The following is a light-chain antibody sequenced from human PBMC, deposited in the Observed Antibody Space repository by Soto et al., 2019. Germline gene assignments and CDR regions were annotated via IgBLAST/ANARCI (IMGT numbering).Light chain of an antibody. V-gene: IGKV3D-15*01. CDR1: QSAYKN. J-gene: IGKJ2*01. CDR3: QQYNDWPPEYT. CDR2: GAS. Sequence: ERVMTQSPATLSVSPGETATLSCRASQSAYKNLAWYQQKPGQAPRLLIYGASTRVPGIPARFSGSGSGTEFTLTVSSLQAEDFAVYYCQQYNDWPPEYTFGQGTKLEIK.